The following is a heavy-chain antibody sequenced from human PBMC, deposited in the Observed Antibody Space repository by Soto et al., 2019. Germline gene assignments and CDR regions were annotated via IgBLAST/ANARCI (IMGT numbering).Heavy chain of an antibody. D-gene: IGHD2-15*01. CDR2: MFYSGAT. J-gene: IGHJ5*02. Sequence: QLQLQESGPGLVKPSETLSLTCTVSGGSISDISYCWGWIRQPPGKGLQWIGCMFYSGATYYNPSPKNRVTLSVDTSNNEFSLKLVSVTAPDTAVYYCARHKSGSDWLDPWGQGTLVTVSS. V-gene: IGHV4-39*01. CDR1: GGSISDISYC. CDR3: ARHKSGSDWLDP.